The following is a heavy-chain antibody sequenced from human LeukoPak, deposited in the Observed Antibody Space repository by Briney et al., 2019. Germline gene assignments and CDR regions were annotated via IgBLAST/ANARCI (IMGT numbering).Heavy chain of an antibody. D-gene: IGHD3-10*01. CDR1: GRSISSNSDE. V-gene: IGHV4-61*09. CDR3: ASPYGRTYAYFDL. CDR2: IYISGST. J-gene: IGHJ2*01. Sequence: SETLSLTWTVAGRSISSNSDECSWIRQPAGKGLEWIGHIYISGSTNYNPSLKSRVTMSVDTSKNQFSLRLNSVTAADTAVYYCASPYGRTYAYFDLWGRGTLVTVSS.